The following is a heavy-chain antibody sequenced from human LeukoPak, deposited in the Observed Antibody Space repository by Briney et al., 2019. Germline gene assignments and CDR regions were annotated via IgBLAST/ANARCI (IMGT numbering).Heavy chain of an antibody. CDR3: ARKGDV. CDR2: VYTSGST. Sequence: SETLSLTCTVSGGSISSGTYYWSWIRQPAGKGLEWIGRVYTSGSTDYNPSLKSRVTISVDTSKNQFSLKLSSVTAADTAVYYCARKGDVWGKGTSVTVSS. CDR1: GGSISSGTYY. J-gene: IGHJ6*04. V-gene: IGHV4-61*02.